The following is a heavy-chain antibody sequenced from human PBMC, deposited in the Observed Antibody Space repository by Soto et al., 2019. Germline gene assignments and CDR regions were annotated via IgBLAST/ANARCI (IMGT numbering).Heavy chain of an antibody. CDR2: INHSGRA. V-gene: IGHV4-34*01. CDR1: GGSFIDYS. J-gene: IGHJ4*02. CDR3: ARVSDY. Sequence: QVLLQQWGAGRLKPSETLSLTCAVYGGSFIDYSWGWIRQSPGTGLEWIGEINHSGRANYNPSLKSRVTISVDTSKNQFSLKLYSMTAADAAVYYCARVSDYWSQGTLVTVSS.